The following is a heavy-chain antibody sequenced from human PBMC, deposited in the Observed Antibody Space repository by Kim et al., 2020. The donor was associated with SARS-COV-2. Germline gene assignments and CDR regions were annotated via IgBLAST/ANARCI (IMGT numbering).Heavy chain of an antibody. V-gene: IGHV4-39*01. J-gene: IGHJ4*02. D-gene: IGHD6-13*01. Sequence: YSPTLKSRVTLSVDTSKNQFSLKLSSVTAADTAVYYCARHQGYSSSFLSYWGQGTLVTVSS. CDR3: ARHQGYSSSFLSY.